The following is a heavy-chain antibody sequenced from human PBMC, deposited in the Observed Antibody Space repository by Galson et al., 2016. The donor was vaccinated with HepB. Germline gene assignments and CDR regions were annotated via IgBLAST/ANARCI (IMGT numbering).Heavy chain of an antibody. Sequence: SLRLSCAASGFTFSSYWIHWVRQAPGKGLVWVSRINSDGSHTSYADSVKGRFTISRDNAKNTLYLQMNSLRVEDTAVYYCARDLSSGWYGSFDYWGQGTLVTVSS. D-gene: IGHD6-19*01. CDR3: ARDLSSGWYGSFDY. V-gene: IGHV3-74*01. J-gene: IGHJ4*02. CDR2: INSDGSHT. CDR1: GFTFSSYW.